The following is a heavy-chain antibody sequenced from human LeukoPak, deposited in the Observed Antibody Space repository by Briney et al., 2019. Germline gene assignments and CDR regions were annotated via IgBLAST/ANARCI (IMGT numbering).Heavy chain of an antibody. J-gene: IGHJ5*02. V-gene: IGHV7-4-1*02. CDR3: ARDLGGSYLLNWFDP. CDR2: INTNTGNP. Sequence: ASVTVSCKASRYTFTSYAMNWVRQAPGQGLEWMGWINTNTGNPTYAQGFTGRFVFSLDTSVSTAYLQISSLKAEDTAVYYCARDLGGSYLLNWFDPWGQGTLVTVSS. D-gene: IGHD1-26*01. CDR1: RYTFTSYA.